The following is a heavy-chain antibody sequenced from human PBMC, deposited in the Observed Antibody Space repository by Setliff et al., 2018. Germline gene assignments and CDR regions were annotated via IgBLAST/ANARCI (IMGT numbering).Heavy chain of an antibody. CDR3: ARDSALHSYHYDSSGYLDY. CDR1: GGSISTYY. D-gene: IGHD3-22*01. V-gene: IGHV4-59*01. CDR2: VYYSATT. J-gene: IGHJ4*02. Sequence: SETLSLTCTVSGGSISTYYWGWIRKTPVKGLEWIGYVYYSATTNYNPLFKSRVTISVDRPKNKFSLKLSSVTAADTGVYYCARDSALHSYHYDSSGYLDYWGQGALVTVSS.